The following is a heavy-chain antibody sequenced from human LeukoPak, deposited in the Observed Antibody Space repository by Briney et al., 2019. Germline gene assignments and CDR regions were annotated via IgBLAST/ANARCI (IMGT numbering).Heavy chain of an antibody. CDR3: AGRDTAMGYYYYYMDV. CDR1: GYTFTSYA. Sequence: ASVKVSCKASGYTFTSYAMNWVRQAPGQGLEWMGWINTNTGNPTYAQGFTGRFVFSLDTSVSTAYLQISSLKAEDTAVYYCAGRDTAMGYYYYYMDVWGKGTTVTVSS. D-gene: IGHD5-18*01. V-gene: IGHV7-4-1*02. CDR2: INTNTGNP. J-gene: IGHJ6*03.